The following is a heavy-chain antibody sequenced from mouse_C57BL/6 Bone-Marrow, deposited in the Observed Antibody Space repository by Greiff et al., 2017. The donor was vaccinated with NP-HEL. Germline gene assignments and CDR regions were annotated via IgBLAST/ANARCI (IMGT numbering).Heavy chain of an antibody. V-gene: IGHV1-81*01. CDR2: IYPRSGNT. D-gene: IGHD3-2*02. CDR3: AKGEGAQAAWFAY. CDR1: GYTFTSYG. J-gene: IGHJ3*01. Sequence: VQLQQSGAELARPGASVKLSCKASGYTFTSYGISWVTQRTGQGLEWIGEIYPRSGNTYYNEKFKGKATLTADKSSSTAYMELSSLTSEDSAVYFCAKGEGAQAAWFAYWGQGTLVTVSA.